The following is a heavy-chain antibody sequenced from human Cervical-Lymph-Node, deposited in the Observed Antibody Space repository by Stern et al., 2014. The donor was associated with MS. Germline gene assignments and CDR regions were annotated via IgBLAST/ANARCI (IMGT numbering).Heavy chain of an antibody. J-gene: IGHJ6*02. Sequence: QVQLLESGGGVVQPGGSLTLSCAASGFTLSNSGMHWVRQAPGKGLEWVAVMSFVGGNKKYGDSVKGRFSISRDMANNTLFLQMNSLRPEDTAVYYCMGVGDAMHVWGQGTTVIVSS. CDR1: GFTLSNSG. CDR2: MSFVGGNK. CDR3: MGVGDAMHV. V-gene: IGHV3-30*03.